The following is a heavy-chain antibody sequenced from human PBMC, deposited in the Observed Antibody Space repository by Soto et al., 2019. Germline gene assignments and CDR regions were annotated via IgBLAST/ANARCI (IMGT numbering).Heavy chain of an antibody. J-gene: IGHJ4*02. CDR1: GGSFSGYY. CDR2: INHSGST. V-gene: IGHV4-34*01. CDR3: ARGGNYGSGSYYIHDY. Sequence: QVQLQQWGAGLLKPSETLSLTCAVYGGSFSGYYWSWIRQPPGKGLEWIGEINHSGSTNYNPSLKGRVTISVDTSKNQFSLKLSSVTAADTAVYYCARGGNYGSGSYYIHDYWGQGTLVTVSS. D-gene: IGHD3-10*01.